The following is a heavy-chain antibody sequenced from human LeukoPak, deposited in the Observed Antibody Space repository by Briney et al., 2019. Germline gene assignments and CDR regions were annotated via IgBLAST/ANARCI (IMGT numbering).Heavy chain of an antibody. V-gene: IGHV3-53*01. D-gene: IGHD1-26*01. CDR3: ARERGRGRDSPWFDY. CDR1: GFIDSGDF. CDR2: IYSDGST. Sequence: GGSLRLSCAASGFIDSGDFMSWVRQAPGKGLEWVSVIYSDGSTYYADSVKGRFTISGDNSKNTLDLQMTGLRAEDTAVYYCARERGRGRDSPWFDYWGQGTLVTVSS. J-gene: IGHJ4*02.